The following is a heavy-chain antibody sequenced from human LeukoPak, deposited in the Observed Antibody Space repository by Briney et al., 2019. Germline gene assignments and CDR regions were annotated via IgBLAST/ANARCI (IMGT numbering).Heavy chain of an antibody. CDR3: ARIRLNRGSYYDFNY. J-gene: IGHJ4*02. Sequence: SVKVSCKASGGTFSSYAISWVRQAPGQGLEWMGGIIPIFGTANYAQKFQGRVTITADESTSTAYMELSNLRSEDTAVYYCARIRLNRGSYYDFNYWGQGTLVTVSS. V-gene: IGHV1-69*13. CDR2: IIPIFGTA. D-gene: IGHD1-26*01. CDR1: GGTFSSYA.